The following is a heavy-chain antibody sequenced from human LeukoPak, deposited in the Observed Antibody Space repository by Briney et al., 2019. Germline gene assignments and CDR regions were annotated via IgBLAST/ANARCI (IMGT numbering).Heavy chain of an antibody. CDR1: GFTFSSYN. CDR2: IGSRTSYI. V-gene: IGHV3-21*01. Sequence: GGSLRLSCAASGFTFSSYNMNWVGQAPGKGLEWVSSIGSRTSYIYLADSMKGRFTISRDDAKNSLYLQMNSLRAEDTAVYYCARDTKSGYGDYGAFDIWGQGKSVSVSS. J-gene: IGHJ3*02. D-gene: IGHD4-17*01. CDR3: ARDTKSGYGDYGAFDI.